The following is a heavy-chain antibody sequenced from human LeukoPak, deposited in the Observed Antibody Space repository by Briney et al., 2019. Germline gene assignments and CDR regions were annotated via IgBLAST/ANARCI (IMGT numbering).Heavy chain of an antibody. CDR3: AREGRNSYWYFDL. J-gene: IGHJ2*01. Sequence: GGSLRLSCAASGFTFSSYWMHWVRQAPGKGLVWVSRINGDGSSTRYADSVKGRFTISSDNAQNTVYLQMNSLRAEDTAVYYCAREGRNSYWYFDLWGRGTLVTVSS. CDR2: INGDGSST. D-gene: IGHD4-23*01. CDR1: GFTFSSYW. V-gene: IGHV3-74*01.